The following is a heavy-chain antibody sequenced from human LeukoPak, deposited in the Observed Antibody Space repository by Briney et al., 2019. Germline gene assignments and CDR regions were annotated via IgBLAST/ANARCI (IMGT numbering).Heavy chain of an antibody. CDR1: GGSFSGYY. D-gene: IGHD4-23*01. CDR2: INHSGST. V-gene: IGHV4-34*01. Sequence: PSETLSLTCAVYGGSFSGYYWSWIRQPPGKGLEWIGEINHSGSTNYNPSLKSRVTISLDTSKNQFSLKLSSVTAADTAVYYCARNYKWRVYGGKGGYYFDYWGQGTLVTVSS. CDR3: ARNYKWRVYGGKGGYYFDY. J-gene: IGHJ4*02.